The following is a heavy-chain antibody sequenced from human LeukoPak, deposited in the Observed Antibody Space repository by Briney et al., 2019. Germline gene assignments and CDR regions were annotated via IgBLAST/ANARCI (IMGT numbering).Heavy chain of an antibody. CDR1: GFTFDDYA. D-gene: IGHD2-15*01. CDR2: ISWNSGSI. CDR3: ARAHRKRSGGSCYSFDY. Sequence: PGGSLRLSCAASGFTFDDYAMHWVRQAPGKGLEWVSGISWNSGSIGYADSVKGRFTISRDNSKNTLYLQMNSLRAEDTAVYYCARAHRKRSGGSCYSFDYWGQGTLVTVSS. J-gene: IGHJ4*02. V-gene: IGHV3-9*01.